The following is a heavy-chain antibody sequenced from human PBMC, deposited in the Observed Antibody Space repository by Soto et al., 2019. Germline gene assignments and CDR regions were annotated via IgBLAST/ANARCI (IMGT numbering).Heavy chain of an antibody. V-gene: IGHV1-69*13. Sequence: AAVKVSCKACGGTFSRYAISWVRQAPGQGLEWMGGIIPIFGTANYAQKFQGRVTITADESTSTAYMELSSLRSEDTAVYYCARGVPFEPAAHKPFDYWGQGTLVTVSS. CDR2: IIPIFGTA. D-gene: IGHD2-2*01. J-gene: IGHJ4*02. CDR3: ARGVPFEPAAHKPFDY. CDR1: GGTFSRYA.